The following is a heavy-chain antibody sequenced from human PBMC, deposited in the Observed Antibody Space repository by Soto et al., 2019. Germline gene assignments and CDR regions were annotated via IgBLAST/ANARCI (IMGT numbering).Heavy chain of an antibody. CDR3: ARDYYDSSGPSFDY. D-gene: IGHD3-22*01. J-gene: IGHJ4*02. V-gene: IGHV1-18*01. Sequence: GASVKVSCKASGYTFTSYGISWVRQAPGQGPEWMGWISAYNGNTNYAQKLQGRVTMTTDTSTSTAYMELRSLRSDDTAVYYCARDYYDSSGPSFDYWGQGTLVTVSS. CDR2: ISAYNGNT. CDR1: GYTFTSYG.